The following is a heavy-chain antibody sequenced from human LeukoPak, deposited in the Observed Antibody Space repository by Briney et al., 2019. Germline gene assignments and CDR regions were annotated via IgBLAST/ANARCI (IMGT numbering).Heavy chain of an antibody. CDR1: GVSINTCCYY. V-gene: IGHV4-61*01. CDR2: KYYSGST. Sequence: SETLSLTCDVSGVSINTCCYYWTWIRQPPGKGLEWIGYKYYSGSTRYNSSLRSRLTISLDSSKNQFSLRPTSVTAADTAVYYCARGRSYGFDFDSWGPGTLVTVSS. CDR3: ARGRSYGFDFDS. J-gene: IGHJ4*02. D-gene: IGHD5-18*01.